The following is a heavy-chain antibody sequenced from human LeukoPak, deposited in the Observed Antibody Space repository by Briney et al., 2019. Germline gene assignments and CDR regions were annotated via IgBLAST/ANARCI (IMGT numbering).Heavy chain of an antibody. Sequence: GGSLRLSCAASGFAFSSYAMHWVRQAPGKGLEWVAVISYDGSNKYYADSVKGRFTISRDNSKNTLYLQMNSLRAEDTAVYYCARQWELLGGYFDYWGQGTLVTVSS. CDR3: ARQWELLGGYFDY. CDR1: GFAFSSYA. D-gene: IGHD1-26*01. V-gene: IGHV3-30-3*01. J-gene: IGHJ4*02. CDR2: ISYDGSNK.